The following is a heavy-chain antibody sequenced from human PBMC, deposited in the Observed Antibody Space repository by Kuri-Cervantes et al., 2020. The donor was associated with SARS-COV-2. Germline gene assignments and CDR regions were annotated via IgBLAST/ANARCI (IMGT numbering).Heavy chain of an antibody. Sequence: GESLKISCAASGSSFSDYGMSWVRQAPGKGLDWVSTISGSSGSTYYADSVKGRFTISRDNSKNTLYLHMILLRVEDTAVYYCAKGIAVATGYFDYWGQGTLVTVSS. J-gene: IGHJ4*02. CDR2: ISGSSGST. CDR1: GSSFSDYG. V-gene: IGHV3-23*01. CDR3: AKGIAVATGYFDY. D-gene: IGHD6-19*01.